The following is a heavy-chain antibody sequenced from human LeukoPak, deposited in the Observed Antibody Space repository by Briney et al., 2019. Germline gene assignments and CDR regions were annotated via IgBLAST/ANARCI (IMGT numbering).Heavy chain of an antibody. J-gene: IGHJ4*02. CDR1: GFTFSSYA. CDR2: ISYDGSNK. D-gene: IGHD2-2*01. CDR3: ASQPGAHVPAAMRLDY. Sequence: PGRSLRLSCAASGFTFSSYAMHWVRQAPGKGLEWVAVISYDGSNKYYADSVKGRFTISRDNSKNTLYLQMNSLRAEDTAVYYCASQPGAHVPAAMRLDYWGQGTLVTVSS. V-gene: IGHV3-30-3*01.